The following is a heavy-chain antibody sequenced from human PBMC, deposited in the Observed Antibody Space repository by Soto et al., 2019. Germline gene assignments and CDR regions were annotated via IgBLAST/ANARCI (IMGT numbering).Heavy chain of an antibody. V-gene: IGHV1-69*08. Sequence: QVQLVQSGAEVKKPGSSVKVSCKASGGTFSSYTISWVRQAPGQGLEWMGRIIPILGIANYAQKFQGRVTITADKSTSTAYMELSSLSSEDTAVYYCARDSGDGYNSVDYWGQGTLVTVSS. CDR3: ARDSGDGYNSVDY. CDR2: IIPILGIA. D-gene: IGHD5-12*01. J-gene: IGHJ4*02. CDR1: GGTFSSYT.